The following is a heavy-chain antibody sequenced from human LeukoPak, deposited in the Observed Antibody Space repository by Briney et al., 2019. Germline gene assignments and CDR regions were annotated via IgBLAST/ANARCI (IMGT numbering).Heavy chain of an antibody. J-gene: IGHJ4*02. Sequence: GRSLRLSCAASGFTFSSYGMHWVRQAPGKGLEWVAVISYDGSNKYYADSVKGRFTISGDNSKNTLYLHMNSRRAEDTAVYYGAKVLRAPYSSSSFRYSGYDAEWDHDYWGQGTLVTVSS. CDR3: AKVLRAPYSSSSFRYSGYDAEWDHDY. V-gene: IGHV3-30*18. D-gene: IGHD5-12*01. CDR1: GFTFSSYG. CDR2: ISYDGSNK.